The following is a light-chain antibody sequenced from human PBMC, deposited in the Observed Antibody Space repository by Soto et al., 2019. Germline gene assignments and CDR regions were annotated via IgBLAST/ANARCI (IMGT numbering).Light chain of an antibody. J-gene: IGLJ2*01. CDR1: NSDLGGYNF. CDR3: SSYTSSSHVL. CDR2: EVS. Sequence: QSALTQPASVSGSPGQSITISCTGTNSDLGGYNFVSWYQHHPGKAPKLMIFEVSNRPSGVSDRFSGSKSGNTASLTISGLQAEDEADYYCSSYTSSSHVLFGGGTKLTVL. V-gene: IGLV2-14*01.